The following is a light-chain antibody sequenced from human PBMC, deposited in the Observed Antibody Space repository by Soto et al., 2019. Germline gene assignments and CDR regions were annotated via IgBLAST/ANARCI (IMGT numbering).Light chain of an antibody. CDR3: QQYNSWWT. Sequence: DIQMTQSPSTLSASVGARVTITCRASQSISSWLAWYQQKPGKAPKLLIYKASSLESGVPSRFSGSGSGTEFTLTISSRQPDDFATYYCQQYNSWWTFGQGTKVEIK. CDR1: QSISSW. V-gene: IGKV1-5*03. J-gene: IGKJ1*01. CDR2: KAS.